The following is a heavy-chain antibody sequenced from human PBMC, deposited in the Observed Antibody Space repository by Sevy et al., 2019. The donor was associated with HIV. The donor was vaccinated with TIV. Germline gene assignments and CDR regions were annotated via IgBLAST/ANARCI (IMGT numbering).Heavy chain of an antibody. CDR1: GYTFTGYY. CDR3: ARVGFTVTTISYYYGIDV. V-gene: IGHV1-2*02. J-gene: IGHJ6*02. D-gene: IGHD4-4*01. CDR2: INPNSGGT. Sequence: ASVKVSCKASGYTFTGYYMHWVRQAPGQGLEWMGWINPNSGGTNYAQKFQGRVTMTRDTSISTAYMELSRLRSDDTAVYYCARVGFTVTTISYYYGIDVRGQGTTVTVSS.